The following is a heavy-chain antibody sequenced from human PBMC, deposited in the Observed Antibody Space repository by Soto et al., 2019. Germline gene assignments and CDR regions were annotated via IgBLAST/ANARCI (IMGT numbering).Heavy chain of an antibody. CDR2: IWFDGSNK. CDR3: ARGQLPAATTYFDF. CDR1: GFTFSSYA. J-gene: IGHJ4*02. V-gene: IGHV3-33*01. Sequence: GGSLRLSCAASGFTFSSYAIHWVRQAPGKGLEWVAIIWFDGSNKYYADSVKGRFSISRDNSKNTLFLQMDSLRAEDTAVYYCARGQLPAATTYFDFWGQGTLVTVS. D-gene: IGHD2-15*01.